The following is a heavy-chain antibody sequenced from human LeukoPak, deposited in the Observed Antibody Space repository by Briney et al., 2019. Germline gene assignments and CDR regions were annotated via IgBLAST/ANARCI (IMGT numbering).Heavy chain of an antibody. J-gene: IGHJ5*02. V-gene: IGHV4-34*01. CDR3: ARGGKSYYDYVWGSYRLNWFDP. D-gene: IGHD3-16*02. Sequence: PSETLSLTCAVYGGSFSGYYRSWIRQPPGKGLEWIGEINHSGSTNYNPSLTSRVTISVDTSKNQFSLKLSSVTAADTAVYYCARGGKSYYDYVWGSYRLNWFDPWGQGTLVTVSS. CDR1: GGSFSGYY. CDR2: INHSGST.